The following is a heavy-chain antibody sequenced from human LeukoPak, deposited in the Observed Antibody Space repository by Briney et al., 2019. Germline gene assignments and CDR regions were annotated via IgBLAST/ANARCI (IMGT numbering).Heavy chain of an antibody. V-gene: IGHV3-48*03. Sequence: GGSRRLSFAASGFTFSSYEVNGVPQAPGKGLEWLSYISSTATNIYYAVSVKGRFTIYRDKATKSLYLQMDSLGAEDTALYYCARDPPYSGHYFDYWGQGTLVTVAS. J-gene: IGHJ4*02. CDR2: ISSTATNI. CDR1: GFTFSSYE. CDR3: ARDPPYSGHYFDY. D-gene: IGHD1-26*01.